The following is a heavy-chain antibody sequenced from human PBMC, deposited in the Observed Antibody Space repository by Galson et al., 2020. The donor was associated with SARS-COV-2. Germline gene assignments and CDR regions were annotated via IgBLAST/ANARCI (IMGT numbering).Heavy chain of an antibody. CDR1: GGPISSYY. CDR2: IYYRGST. D-gene: IGHD1-26*01. Sequence: SETLSLTCTVSGGPISSYYWSWIRQPPGKGLEWIGYIYYRGSTNYNPSLKSRVTITVDTSKNQFSLKLSSLTAADTAVYYCARASSGSYTAYYGMDVWSQGTTVTVSS. CDR3: ARASSGSYTAYYGMDV. V-gene: IGHV4-59*01. J-gene: IGHJ6*02.